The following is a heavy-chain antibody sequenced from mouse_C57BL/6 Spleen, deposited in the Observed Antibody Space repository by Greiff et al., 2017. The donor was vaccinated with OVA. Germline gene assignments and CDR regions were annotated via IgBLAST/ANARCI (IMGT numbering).Heavy chain of an antibody. V-gene: IGHV1-82*01. CDR3: ASYYYGSSYEAMDY. D-gene: IGHD1-1*01. CDR1: GYAFSSSW. J-gene: IGHJ4*01. CDR2: IYPGDGDT. Sequence: QVQLQQSGPELVKPGASVKISCKASGYAFSSSWMNWVKQRPGKGLEWIGRIYPGDGDTNYNGKFKGKATLTADKSSSTAYMQLSSLTSEDSAVYFCASYYYGSSYEAMDYWGQGTSVTVSS.